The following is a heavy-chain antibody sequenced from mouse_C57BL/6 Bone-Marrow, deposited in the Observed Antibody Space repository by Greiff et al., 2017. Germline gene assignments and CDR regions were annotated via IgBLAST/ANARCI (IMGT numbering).Heavy chain of an antibody. V-gene: IGHV2-5*01. CDR3: AKNRNYYGSSLDY. D-gene: IGHD1-1*01. Sequence: QVQLKQSGPGLVPPSQSLSITCTVSGFSLTSYGVHWVRQSPGTGLEWLGVIWRGGITDYNAAFMSRLSITKDNSKSQVFFKMNSLQADDTAIYYCAKNRNYYGSSLDYWGQGTTLTVSS. J-gene: IGHJ2*01. CDR1: GFSLTSYG. CDR2: IWRGGIT.